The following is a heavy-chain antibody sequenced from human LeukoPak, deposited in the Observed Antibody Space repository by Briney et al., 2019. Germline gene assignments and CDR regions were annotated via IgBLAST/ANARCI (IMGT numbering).Heavy chain of an antibody. CDR2: ITGDCKYI. J-gene: IGHJ4*02. CDR3: AREGNDYYYDQ. Sequence: GGSLRLSCAASGFIFKTYTMTWVRQAPGKGLEWVSSITGDCKYITYADSVKGRFTISRDNTKNSLYLQVASLRGDDTATYYCAREGNDYYYDQWGQGTLVTVSP. CDR1: GFIFKTYT. D-gene: IGHD3-16*01. V-gene: IGHV3-21*01.